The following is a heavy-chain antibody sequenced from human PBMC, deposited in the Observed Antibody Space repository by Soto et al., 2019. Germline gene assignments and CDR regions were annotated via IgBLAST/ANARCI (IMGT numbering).Heavy chain of an antibody. J-gene: IGHJ6*02. CDR2: IIPIFGAA. V-gene: IGHV1-69*01. Sequence: QVQLVQSGAEVKKPGSSVKVSCKASGGTFNIYAISWVRQAPGQGLEWMGGIIPIFGAAHYAQKFQGRVTITADESTSTSYMELSSLRSEDTAVYYCARAYCGGDCTRSYYYYGMDVWGQGTTVSVPS. CDR1: GGTFNIYA. CDR3: ARAYCGGDCTRSYYYYGMDV. D-gene: IGHD2-21*02.